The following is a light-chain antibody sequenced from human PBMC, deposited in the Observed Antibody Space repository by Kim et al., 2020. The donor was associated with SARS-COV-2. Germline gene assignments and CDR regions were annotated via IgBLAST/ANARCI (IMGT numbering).Light chain of an antibody. CDR2: GAS. CDR1: QSVSSN. J-gene: IGKJ4*01. Sequence: EIVMTQSPATLSVSPGESATLSCRASQSVSSNLAWYQQKPGQAPRLLIYGASTRATGIPARFSGSGSATEFTLTISSLQSEDFAVYYCQQYNNWPPLTFGGGTKVDIK. CDR3: QQYNNWPPLT. V-gene: IGKV3-15*01.